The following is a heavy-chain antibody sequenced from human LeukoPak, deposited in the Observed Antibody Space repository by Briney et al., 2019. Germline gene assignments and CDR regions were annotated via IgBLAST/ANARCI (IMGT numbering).Heavy chain of an antibody. CDR1: GFTFSSYG. Sequence: GRSLRLSCAASGFTFSSYGVHWVRQAPGKGLEWVAVISYDGSNKYYADSVKGRFTISRDNSKNTLYLQMNSLRAEDTAVYYCASEAESLRFLEWLDTYYWGQGTLVTVSS. V-gene: IGHV3-30*03. CDR2: ISYDGSNK. CDR3: ASEAESLRFLEWLDTYY. J-gene: IGHJ4*02. D-gene: IGHD3-3*01.